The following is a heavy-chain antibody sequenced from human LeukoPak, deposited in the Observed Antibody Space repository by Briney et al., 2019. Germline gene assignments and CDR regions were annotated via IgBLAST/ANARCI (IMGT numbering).Heavy chain of an antibody. CDR1: GGSISSYY. CDR2: IYYSGST. Sequence: SETLSLTCTVSGGSISSYYWSWIRQPPGKGLEWIGYIYYSGSTNYNPSLKSRVTISGDTSKNQFSLKLSSVTAADTAVYYCARDKGLAAAGYWYFDLWGRGTLVTVSS. V-gene: IGHV4-59*01. CDR3: ARDKGLAAAGYWYFDL. D-gene: IGHD6-13*01. J-gene: IGHJ2*01.